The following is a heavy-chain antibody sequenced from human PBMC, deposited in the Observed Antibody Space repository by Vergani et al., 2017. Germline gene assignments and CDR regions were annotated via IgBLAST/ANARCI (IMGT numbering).Heavy chain of an antibody. CDR3: ASLGNDYGDPRDTGESLIDY. CDR2: IYYSGST. D-gene: IGHD4-17*01. V-gene: IGHV4-39*01. CDR1: GGSISSSSYY. J-gene: IGHJ4*02. Sequence: QLQLQESGPGLVKPSETLSLTCTVSGGSISSSSYYWGWIRQPPGKGLEWFGSIYYSGSTYYNPSLKSRVTISVDTSKNQFSLKLSSVTAADTAVYYCASLGNDYGDPRDTGESLIDYWGQGTLVTVSS.